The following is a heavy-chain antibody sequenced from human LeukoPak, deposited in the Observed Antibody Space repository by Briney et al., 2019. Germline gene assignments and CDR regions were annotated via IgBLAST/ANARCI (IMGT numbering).Heavy chain of an antibody. J-gene: IGHJ5*02. Sequence: ASVKVSCKASGCTFTGYYMHWVRQAPGQGLEWMGWINPNSGGTNYAQKFQGRVTMTRDTSISTAYMELSRLRSDDTAVYYCARGPERFSDGEWFDPWGQGTLVTVPS. D-gene: IGHD5-24*01. CDR2: INPNSGGT. CDR3: ARGPERFSDGEWFDP. V-gene: IGHV1-2*02. CDR1: GCTFTGYY.